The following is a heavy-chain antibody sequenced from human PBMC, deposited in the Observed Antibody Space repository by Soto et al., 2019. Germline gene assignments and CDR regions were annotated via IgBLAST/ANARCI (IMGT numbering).Heavy chain of an antibody. J-gene: IGHJ5*02. CDR2: ISAYNGNT. Sequence: QVQLVQSGAEVQKPGASVKVSCKASGYTFPSYGISWVRQAPGQGLEWMGWISAYNGNTNYAQKLPGRVTMTTDSSPRTGYMELRSRSSYDTAVYYCARGLGPPAGTEGGGWFDPWGQGTLVTVAS. CDR3: ARGLGPPAGTEGGGWFDP. CDR1: GYTFPSYG. V-gene: IGHV1-18*01. D-gene: IGHD6-13*01.